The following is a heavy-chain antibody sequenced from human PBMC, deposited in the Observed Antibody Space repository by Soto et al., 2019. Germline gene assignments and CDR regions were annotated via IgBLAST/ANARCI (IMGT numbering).Heavy chain of an antibody. V-gene: IGHV4-4*08. CDR1: GAPMNRYY. J-gene: IGHJ4*02. D-gene: IGHD4-17*01. CDR3: ARVYGTIYGFDY. Sequence: QVQLQESGPRLVKTSETLSLTCTVSGAPMNRYYWSWIRQPPGKALEWIGYVFNSETSKYNPSLRCSIATSVDASQQLFSLTMASLSAADMAVSFCARVYGTIYGFDYWGQGALVTVSS. CDR2: VFNSETS.